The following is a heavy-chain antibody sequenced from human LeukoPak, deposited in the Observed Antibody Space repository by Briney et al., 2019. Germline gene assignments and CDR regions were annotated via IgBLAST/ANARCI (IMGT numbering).Heavy chain of an antibody. Sequence: SVKVSCKASGFTFTSSAMQWVRQARGQRLEWIGRIVVGSGNTNYAQKFQERVTIPRDMSTSTAYMELSSLRSQDTAVYYCAVADYYDSSGYYYWGQGTLVTVSS. CDR2: IVVGSGNT. CDR1: GFTFTSSA. CDR3: AVADYYDSSGYYY. J-gene: IGHJ4*02. D-gene: IGHD3-22*01. V-gene: IGHV1-58*02.